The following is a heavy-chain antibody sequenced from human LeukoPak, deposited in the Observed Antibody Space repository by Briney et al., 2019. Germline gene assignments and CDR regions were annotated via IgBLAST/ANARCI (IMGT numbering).Heavy chain of an antibody. CDR2: ISYDGSNK. V-gene: IGHV3-30*03. D-gene: IGHD5-12*01. CDR3: ARARPSMWIDY. J-gene: IGHJ4*02. Sequence: GGSLRLSCAASGFTFSSYGMHWVRQAPGKGLEWVAVISYDGSNKYYADSVKGRFTISRDSSKNTLYLQMNSLRPEDTAVYCARARPSMWIDYWGQGTLVTVSS. CDR1: GFTFSSYG.